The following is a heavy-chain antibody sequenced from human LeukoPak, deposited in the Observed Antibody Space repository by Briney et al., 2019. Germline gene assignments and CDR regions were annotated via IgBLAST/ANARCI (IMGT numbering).Heavy chain of an antibody. CDR2: ISYDGSNK. CDR1: GFTSSSYG. Sequence: GGSLRLSCAASGFTSSSYGMHWVRQAPGKGLEWVAVISYDGSNKYYADSVKGRFTISRDNSKNTLCLQMNSLRAEDTAVYYCAKVPYGDYVFAFDYWGQGTLATVSS. D-gene: IGHD4-17*01. CDR3: AKVPYGDYVFAFDY. J-gene: IGHJ4*02. V-gene: IGHV3-30*18.